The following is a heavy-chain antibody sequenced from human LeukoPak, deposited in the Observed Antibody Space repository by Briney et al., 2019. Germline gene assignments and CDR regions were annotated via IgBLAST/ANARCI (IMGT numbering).Heavy chain of an antibody. CDR2: INHSGST. D-gene: IGHD3-10*01. V-gene: IGHV4-34*01. CDR1: GGSFSGYY. Sequence: SETLSLTCAVYGGSFSGYYWSWIRQPPGKGLEWIGEINHSGSTNYNPSLKSRVTISVDTSKNQFSLKLSSVTAADTAVYYCARGRKRTYYYGSGSYFYYFDYWGQGTLVTVSS. J-gene: IGHJ4*02. CDR3: ARGRKRTYYYGSGSYFYYFDY.